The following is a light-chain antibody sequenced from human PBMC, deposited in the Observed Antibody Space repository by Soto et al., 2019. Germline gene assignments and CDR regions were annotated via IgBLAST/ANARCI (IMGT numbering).Light chain of an antibody. CDR2: NVS. CDR3: SSFTDRTTVL. CDR1: SSDVGAYNY. V-gene: IGLV2-14*01. Sequence: QSVLTQPASVSGSPGQSITISCTGTSSDVGAYNYVSWYQQHPGKAPKLIIYNVSNRPSGVSNRFSASKSANTASLTIFWLQAEDEADYYCSSFTDRTTVLFGGGTKLTVL. J-gene: IGLJ2*01.